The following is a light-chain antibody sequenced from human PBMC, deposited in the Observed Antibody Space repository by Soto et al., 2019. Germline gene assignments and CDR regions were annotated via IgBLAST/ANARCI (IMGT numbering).Light chain of an antibody. J-gene: IGKJ1*01. CDR2: GAS. V-gene: IGKV3-15*01. Sequence: EVAMTQSPATLSASPGEGATLSCRASQRGSSNVAWYQQKPGQAPRLLLYGASARATGVPARFSGSGSGTQFTLTISSLQAEDFAVYYCQQYNNWRQTFGQGTKVDIK. CDR3: QQYNNWRQT. CDR1: QRGSSN.